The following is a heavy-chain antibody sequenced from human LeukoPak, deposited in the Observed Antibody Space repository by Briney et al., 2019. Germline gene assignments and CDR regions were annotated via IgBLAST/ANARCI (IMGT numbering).Heavy chain of an antibody. CDR1: GGSISSYY. J-gene: IGHJ6*03. Sequence: SETLSLTCTVSGGSISSYYWSWIRQPPGKGLEWLGYIYTSGSTNYNPSLKSRVTISVDTSKNQFSLKLSSVTAADTAVYYCARHGYDSSGYYYYYYYMDVWGKGTTVTVSS. CDR3: ARHGYDSSGYYYYYYYMDV. CDR2: IYTSGST. D-gene: IGHD3-22*01. V-gene: IGHV4-4*09.